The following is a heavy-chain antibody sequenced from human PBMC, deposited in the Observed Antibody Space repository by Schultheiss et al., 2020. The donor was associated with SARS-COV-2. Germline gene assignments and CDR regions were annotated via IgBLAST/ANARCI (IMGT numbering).Heavy chain of an antibody. J-gene: IGHJ3*02. Sequence: GESLKISCAASGFTFSSYEMNWVRQAPGKGLEWVSYISSSGSTIYYADSVKGRFTISRDNAKNSLYLQMNSLRAEDTALYHCARALFAYYGDYSGAFDIWGQGTMVTVSS. CDR1: GFTFSSYE. V-gene: IGHV3-48*03. CDR2: ISSSGSTI. D-gene: IGHD4-17*01. CDR3: ARALFAYYGDYSGAFDI.